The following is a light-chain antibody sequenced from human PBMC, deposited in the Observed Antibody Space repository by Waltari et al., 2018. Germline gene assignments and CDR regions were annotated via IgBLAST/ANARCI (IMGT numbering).Light chain of an antibody. CDR3: QHYVSLPGT. J-gene: IGKJ1*01. CDR1: QSLNRA. V-gene: IGKV3-20*01. CDR2: NVF. Sequence: IVLTQSPGTLSMSPGEGVTLSCRASQSLNRALAWYQQKPGQAPRLLIYNVFNRATDIPDRFSGSWSGTEFSLTISRLEPEDFAVYYCQHYVSLPGTFGQGTRVEIK.